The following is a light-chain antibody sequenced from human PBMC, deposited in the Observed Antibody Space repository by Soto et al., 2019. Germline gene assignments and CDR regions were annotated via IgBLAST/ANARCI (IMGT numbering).Light chain of an antibody. CDR3: CSYAGSYTLV. V-gene: IGLV2-11*01. Sequence: QSALTQPRSVSGSPGQSVTISCTGTSSDVGGYNYVSWYQQDPGKAPKLMIYDFNMRPSGVPDRFSGSKSGNTASLTISGLQADDEADYYCCSYAGSYTLVFGGGTSSPS. CDR2: DFN. CDR1: SSDVGGYNY. J-gene: IGLJ2*01.